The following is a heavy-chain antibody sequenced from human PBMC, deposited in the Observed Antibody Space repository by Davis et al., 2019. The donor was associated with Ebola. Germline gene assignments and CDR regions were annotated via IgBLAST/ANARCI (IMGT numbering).Heavy chain of an antibody. CDR3: ARDRAYWAFDY. CDR1: GFSFSTYT. V-gene: IGHV3-21*01. CDR2: FSISSAFI. D-gene: IGHD2-21*01. J-gene: IGHJ4*02. Sequence: GESLKISCAASGFSFSTYTMTWVRQAPGKGLEWVSSFSISSAFIYYADSVKGRFTVSRDNAKNSLYLQINSLRADDTAVYYCARDRAYWAFDYWGRGTQVTVTS.